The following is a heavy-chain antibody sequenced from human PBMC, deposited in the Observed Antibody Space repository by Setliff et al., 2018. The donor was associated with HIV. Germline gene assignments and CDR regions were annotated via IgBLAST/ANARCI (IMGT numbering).Heavy chain of an antibody. D-gene: IGHD3-22*01. Sequence: ASVKVSCKTSGDLFTSYAFNWVRQAPGQGLEWMGWINVYNGNTNYAEKLQDRVTMTTDTSTSTAYMELRSLRSDDTAVYYCARDGLYDSSGYEYFQLWGQGTLVTVSS. V-gene: IGHV1-18*01. J-gene: IGHJ1*01. CDR2: INVYNGNT. CDR3: ARDGLYDSSGYEYFQL. CDR1: GDLFTSYA.